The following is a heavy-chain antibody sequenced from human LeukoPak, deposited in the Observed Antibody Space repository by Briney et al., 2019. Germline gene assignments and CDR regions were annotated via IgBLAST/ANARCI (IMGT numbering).Heavy chain of an antibody. D-gene: IGHD3-16*02. CDR1: GFTFDDYA. Sequence: GGSLRLSCAASGFTFDDYAMHWVRQAPGKGLEWVSLISWDGGSTYYADSVKGRFTISRDNSKNSLYLQMNSLRAEDTALYYCAKENLDRWYFDYWGQGTLVTVSS. CDR2: ISWDGGST. J-gene: IGHJ4*02. CDR3: AKENLDRWYFDY. V-gene: IGHV3-43D*03.